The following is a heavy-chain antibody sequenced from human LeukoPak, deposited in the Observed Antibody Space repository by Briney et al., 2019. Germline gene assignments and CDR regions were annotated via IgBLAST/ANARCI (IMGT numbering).Heavy chain of an antibody. CDR3: ARHNSGSWRSFDP. D-gene: IGHD1-26*01. CDR2: IYYSGRT. CDR1: GGSISSSSYY. V-gene: IGHV4-39*01. Sequence: PSETLSLTCTVSGGSISSSSYYGGWIRQPPGKGLEWIGSIYYSGRTYYNPSLKSRVTISVDTSKNQFSLKLSSVTAADTAVYYCARHNSGSWRSFDPWGQGTLVTVSS. J-gene: IGHJ5*02.